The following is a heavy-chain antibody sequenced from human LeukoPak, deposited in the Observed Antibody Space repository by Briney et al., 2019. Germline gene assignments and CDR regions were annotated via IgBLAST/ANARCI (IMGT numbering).Heavy chain of an antibody. V-gene: IGHV3-7*01. Sequence: PGGSLRLSCAASGFTFSSYWMSWVRQAPGKGLEWVANLKQDGSEKYYVDSVKGRFTISRDNAKNSLYLQMNSLRAEDTAVYYCARSGKYSSSWDFDYWGQGTLVTVSS. CDR1: GFTFSSYW. J-gene: IGHJ4*02. CDR3: ARSGKYSSSWDFDY. D-gene: IGHD6-13*01. CDR2: LKQDGSEK.